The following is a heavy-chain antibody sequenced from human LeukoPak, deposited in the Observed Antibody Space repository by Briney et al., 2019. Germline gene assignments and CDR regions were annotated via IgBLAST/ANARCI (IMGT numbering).Heavy chain of an antibody. Sequence: RGRSLRLSCAASGFTFSSYAMHWVRQAPGKGLECVAVISYAGSNRYYADSVKGRFSSSRDNSKNTLYLQMNSLRPEDTAVYYCARDHCSSISCSYYYGMDVWGQGTTVTVSS. CDR3: ARDHCSSISCSYYYGMDV. V-gene: IGHV3-30-3*01. CDR1: GFTFSSYA. J-gene: IGHJ6*02. D-gene: IGHD2-2*01. CDR2: ISYAGSNR.